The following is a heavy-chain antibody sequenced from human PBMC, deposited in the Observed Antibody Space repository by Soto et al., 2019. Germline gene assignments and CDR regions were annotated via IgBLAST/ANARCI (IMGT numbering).Heavy chain of an antibody. CDR3: ARYGTRGDW. CDR2: ISSSGLTT. D-gene: IGHD3-10*01. V-gene: IGHV3-48*03. Sequence: GGSLRLSCQASGFNFRMYEMHWVRKAPGKGLEWVSYISSSGLTTYYADSAEGRFTISRDNAKDSLYLHLNSLRVGDTAVYYCARYGTRGDWWGLGTQVTVSS. J-gene: IGHJ5*01. CDR1: GFNFRMYE.